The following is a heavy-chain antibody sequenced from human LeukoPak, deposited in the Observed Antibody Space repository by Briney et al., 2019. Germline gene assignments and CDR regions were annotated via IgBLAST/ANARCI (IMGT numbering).Heavy chain of an antibody. D-gene: IGHD4-23*01. Sequence: SETLSLTCAVYGGSFSGYYWRWIRQPPGKGLEWIGEINHSGSTNYNPSLKSRVTISVDTSKNQFSLKLSSVTAADTAVYYCARGRGRSRNYGGNSVYFDYWGQGTLVTVSS. J-gene: IGHJ4*02. CDR1: GGSFSGYY. CDR2: INHSGST. CDR3: ARGRGRSRNYGGNSVYFDY. V-gene: IGHV4-34*01.